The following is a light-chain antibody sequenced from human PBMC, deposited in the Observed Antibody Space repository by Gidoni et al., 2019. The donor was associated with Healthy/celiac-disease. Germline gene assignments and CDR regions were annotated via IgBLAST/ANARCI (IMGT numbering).Light chain of an antibody. CDR3: QQYDNLPPYT. Sequence: DIQMTQSPSSLSASVGDRVTITCQASQDISNYLNWYQQKPGKAPKLLIYDASNLKTGGPSRFSGSGSGTDFTFTISSLQPEDIATYYCQQYDNLPPYTFGQGTKLEIK. CDR1: QDISNY. CDR2: DAS. V-gene: IGKV1-33*01. J-gene: IGKJ2*01.